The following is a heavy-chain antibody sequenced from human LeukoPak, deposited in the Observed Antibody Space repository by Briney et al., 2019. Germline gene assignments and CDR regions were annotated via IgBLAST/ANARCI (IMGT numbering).Heavy chain of an antibody. CDR3: AIVGDHFHWYLDL. V-gene: IGHV3-53*01. CDR1: GFTVCTKY. Sequence: GGSLRLSCAASGFTVCTKYMNWVRQAPGKGLEWVSILYSGSDTYYANSVKGRFTISRDISKNILFVQMNDLRAEERAVYYGAIVGDHFHWYLDLWGRGTLVTVSS. CDR2: LYSGSDT. D-gene: IGHD3-10*01. J-gene: IGHJ2*01.